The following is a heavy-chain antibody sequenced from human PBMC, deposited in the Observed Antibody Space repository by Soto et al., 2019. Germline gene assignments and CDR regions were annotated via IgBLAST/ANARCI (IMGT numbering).Heavy chain of an antibody. V-gene: IGHV1-58*01. CDR2: IVVGSGNT. CDR3: AADLGYCSSTSCYYYYGMDG. D-gene: IGHD2-2*01. Sequence: ASVKVSCKASGFTFTSSSVQWVRQARGQRLEWIGWIVVGSGNTNYAQKFQERVTITRDMSTSTAYMELSSLRSEDTAVYYGAADLGYCSSTSCYYYYGMDGWGQGTTVTVSS. J-gene: IGHJ6*02. CDR1: GFTFTSSS.